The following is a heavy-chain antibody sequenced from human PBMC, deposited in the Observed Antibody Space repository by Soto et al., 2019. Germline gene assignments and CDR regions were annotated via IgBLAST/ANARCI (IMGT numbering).Heavy chain of an antibody. V-gene: IGHV3-49*02. D-gene: IGHD3-22*01. Sequence: LRLSCTGSGFNFANYALTWVRQAPGKGLEWVGFIRGETNGGTADYAASLKGRITISRDDSKSIAYLEINSLQTEDTAVYYCTRYYYESSGYYVYWGQGTMVTVYS. CDR2: IRGETNGGTA. CDR1: GFNFANYA. J-gene: IGHJ4*02. CDR3: TRYYYESSGYYVY.